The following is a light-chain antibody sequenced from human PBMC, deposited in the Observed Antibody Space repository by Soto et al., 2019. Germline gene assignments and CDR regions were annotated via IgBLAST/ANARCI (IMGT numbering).Light chain of an antibody. V-gene: IGKV3-20*01. CDR2: GAS. CDR3: QQYGISPNT. Sequence: EIVLTQSPGTLSLSPGEIATLSCRASQSVSSSYLAWYQQKPGQAPRLLIYGASRRATGIPDRFSGSGSGTDFTLTISRLEPEDFAVYYCQQYGISPNTFGQGTKVEIK. J-gene: IGKJ1*01. CDR1: QSVSSSY.